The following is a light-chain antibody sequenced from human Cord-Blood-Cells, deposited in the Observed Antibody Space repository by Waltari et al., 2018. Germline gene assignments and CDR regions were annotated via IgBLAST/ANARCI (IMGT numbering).Light chain of an antibody. CDR3: QQYGSSFT. Sequence: IVLTPSPGTLSLSPGERASQSVSSSYLAWYQQKPGQAPRLLIYGASSRATGIPDRFSGSGSGTDFTLTISRLEPEDFAVYYCQQYGSSFTFGPGTKVDIK. V-gene: IGKV3-20*01. J-gene: IGKJ3*01. CDR1: QSVSSSY. CDR2: GAS.